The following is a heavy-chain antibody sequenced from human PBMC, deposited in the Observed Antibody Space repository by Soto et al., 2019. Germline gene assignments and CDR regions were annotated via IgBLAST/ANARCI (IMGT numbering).Heavy chain of an antibody. CDR3: ASTYSSSWYWFDP. Sequence: QVTVKESGPVVVKPTETLTLTCTVSGFSLSNAGLGVSWIRQPPGKALEWLAHIFSNDEKSYSTSLKSRLTIYKDTSNRQVVLTMTNMDPVDTATYYCASTYSSSWYWFDPWGQGTLVTVSS. J-gene: IGHJ5*02. CDR2: IFSNDEK. CDR1: GFSLSNAGLG. D-gene: IGHD6-13*01. V-gene: IGHV2-26*04.